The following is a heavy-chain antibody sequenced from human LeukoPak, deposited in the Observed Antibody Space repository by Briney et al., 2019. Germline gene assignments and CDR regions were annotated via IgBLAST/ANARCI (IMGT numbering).Heavy chain of an antibody. CDR1: GGSISSYY. Sequence: SETLSLTCTVSGGSISSYYWSWIRQPAGKGLEWIGRIYTSGSTNYNPSLKSRVTMSVDTSKNQFPLELSSVTAADTTVYYCARGGTEGYCTSTSCFGVFDIWGQGTMVTVSS. J-gene: IGHJ3*02. CDR3: ARGGTEGYCTSTSCFGVFDI. CDR2: IYTSGST. D-gene: IGHD2-2*01. V-gene: IGHV4-4*07.